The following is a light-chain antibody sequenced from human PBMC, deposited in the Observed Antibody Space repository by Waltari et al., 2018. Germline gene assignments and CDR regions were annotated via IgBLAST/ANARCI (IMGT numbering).Light chain of an antibody. Sequence: QSVLTQPPSVSGAPGQRVSLSCTGSGSNLGAGYDVHWYQQPPGKAPKLLIYGTSTRPPGVPDRFFGSQSGTSASLAITALQAEDEAEYYCQSYDTSLSVVFGGGTKLTVL. J-gene: IGLJ2*01. CDR2: GTS. V-gene: IGLV1-40*01. CDR1: GSNLGAGYD. CDR3: QSYDTSLSVV.